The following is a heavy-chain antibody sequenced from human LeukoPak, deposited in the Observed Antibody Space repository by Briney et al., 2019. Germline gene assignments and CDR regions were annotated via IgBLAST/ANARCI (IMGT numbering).Heavy chain of an antibody. Sequence: SETLSLTCTVSGYSISSGYYWGWIRQPPGKGLEWIGSIYHSGSTYYNPSLKSRVAISVDTSKNSFSLNLHSVTAADTAVYYCARDLWSTGAGVFDFWGQGALVAVSS. V-gene: IGHV4-38-2*02. CDR3: ARDLWSTGAGVFDF. CDR1: GYSISSGYY. J-gene: IGHJ4*02. CDR2: IYHSGST. D-gene: IGHD2-21*01.